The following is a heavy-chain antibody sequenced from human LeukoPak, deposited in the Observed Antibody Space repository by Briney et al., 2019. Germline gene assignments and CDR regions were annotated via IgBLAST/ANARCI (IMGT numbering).Heavy chain of an antibody. CDR2: IIPIFGTA. J-gene: IGHJ3*02. Sequence: GSSVKVSCKASGGTFSSYAISWVRQAPGQGLEWMGGIIPIFGTANYAQKFQGRVTITADESTSTAYMELSGLRSEDTAVYYCARRYDILTGYSPDAFDIWGQGTMVTVSS. CDR1: GGTFSSYA. CDR3: ARRYDILTGYSPDAFDI. D-gene: IGHD3-9*01. V-gene: IGHV1-69*01.